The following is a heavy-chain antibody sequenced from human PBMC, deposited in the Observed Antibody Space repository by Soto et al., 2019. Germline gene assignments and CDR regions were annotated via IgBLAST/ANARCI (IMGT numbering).Heavy chain of an antibody. Sequence: QVQLVESGGGVVQPGRSLRLSCAASGFTFSSYGMHWVRQAPGKGLEWVAVISYDGSNKYYADSVKGRFTISRDNSKNTLYLQMNSLRAEDTAVYYCAKDSSVVEVAATPDYWGQGTLVTVSS. D-gene: IGHD2-15*01. V-gene: IGHV3-30*18. CDR2: ISYDGSNK. CDR1: GFTFSSYG. CDR3: AKDSSVVEVAATPDY. J-gene: IGHJ4*02.